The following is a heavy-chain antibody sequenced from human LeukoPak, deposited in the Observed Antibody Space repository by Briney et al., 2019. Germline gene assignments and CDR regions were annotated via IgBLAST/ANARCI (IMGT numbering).Heavy chain of an antibody. CDR2: ISAYNGNT. Sequence: ASVKVSCKASGYTFTSYGISWVRQAPGQGLEWMGWISAYNGNTNYAQKLQGRVTMTTDTSTSTAYMELRSLRSDDTAVYYCAKSLHYYGSGKAFDIWGQGTMVTVSS. CDR3: AKSLHYYGSGKAFDI. V-gene: IGHV1-18*01. CDR1: GYTFTSYG. J-gene: IGHJ3*02. D-gene: IGHD3-10*01.